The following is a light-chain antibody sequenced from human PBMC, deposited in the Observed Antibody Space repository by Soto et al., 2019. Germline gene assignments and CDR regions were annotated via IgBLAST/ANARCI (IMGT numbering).Light chain of an antibody. CDR2: AAS. Sequence: DIQMTQSPSSLSASVGDRVTIICRASQTISSYLNWYQHKPGKAPTLLIYAASSLQSGVPSRFSASGSGTDFTLTISSLQIEDSATYYCQQSYSTPSFGQGTRVDIX. V-gene: IGKV1-39*01. CDR1: QTISSY. CDR3: QQSYSTPS. J-gene: IGKJ2*03.